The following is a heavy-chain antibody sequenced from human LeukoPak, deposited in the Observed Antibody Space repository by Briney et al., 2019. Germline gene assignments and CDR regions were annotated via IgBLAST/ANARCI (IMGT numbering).Heavy chain of an antibody. D-gene: IGHD1-14*01. J-gene: IGHJ6*03. V-gene: IGHV1-18*01. CDR3: ARELTGVYYYYYMDV. CDR2: VSAYNGNT. Sequence: ASVKVSCKASGYTFTSYGISWVRQAPGQGLEWMGWVSAYNGNTNYAQKLQGRVTMTTDTSTSTAYMELRSLGSDDTAVYYCARELTGVYYYYYMDVWGKGTTVTVSS. CDR1: GYTFTSYG.